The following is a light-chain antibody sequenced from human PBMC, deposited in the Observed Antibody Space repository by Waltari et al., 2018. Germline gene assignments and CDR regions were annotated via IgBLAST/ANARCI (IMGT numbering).Light chain of an antibody. CDR2: KAS. CDR1: QSLSNW. J-gene: IGKJ1*01. V-gene: IGKV1-5*03. Sequence: DIQMTQSPSTLSASVGDRVTITCRASQSLSNWVAWYQQKPGKAPKALIDKASTLESGGASRVSGSGSGTEFTLTISSLQPDDFATYYCQQYRNLWTFGQGTKVEIK. CDR3: QQYRNLWT.